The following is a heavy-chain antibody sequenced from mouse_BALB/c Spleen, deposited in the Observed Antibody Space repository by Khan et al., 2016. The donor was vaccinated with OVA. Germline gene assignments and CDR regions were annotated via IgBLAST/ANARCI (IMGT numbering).Heavy chain of an antibody. CDR2: MFPGDGST. CDR1: GYTFTSSD. CDR3: ARGGYGGCAY. V-gene: IGHV1-85*01. D-gene: IGHD2-14*01. Sequence: VQLQEPGAELVKPGASVKLSCKASGYTFTSSDINRVRQRPEQGLEWIGWMFPGDGSTKYNENFKGKATLTTDKSSSTAYIQLSRLTSEESGADFCARGGYGGCAYWGQGTLVTVSA. J-gene: IGHJ3*01.